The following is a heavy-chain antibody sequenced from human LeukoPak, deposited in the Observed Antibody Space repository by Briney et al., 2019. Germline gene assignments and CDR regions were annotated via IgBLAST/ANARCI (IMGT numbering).Heavy chain of an antibody. J-gene: IGHJ4*02. Sequence: GGSLRRSCAASGFTFSNAWMSWVRQAPGKGLEWVGRIKSKTDGGTTDYAAPVKGRFTISRDDSKNTLYLQMNSLKTEDTAVYYCTTTTVAGTVDYWGQGTLVTVSS. CDR2: IKSKTDGGTT. D-gene: IGHD6-19*01. V-gene: IGHV3-15*01. CDR3: TTTTVAGTVDY. CDR1: GFTFSNAW.